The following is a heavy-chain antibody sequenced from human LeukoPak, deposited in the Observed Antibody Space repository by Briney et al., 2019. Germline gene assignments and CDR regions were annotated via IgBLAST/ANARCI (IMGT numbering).Heavy chain of an antibody. J-gene: IGHJ4*02. V-gene: IGHV1-24*01. CDR1: GHTLTELA. D-gene: IGHD6-13*01. CDR2: YEAERAEI. Sequence: GASVKVSCKVSGHTLTELALHWVRQAPGKGLEWMGGYEAERAEIIYAPKLQGRVTMTEDTSTETAYMELSSLSAEDTAVYYCARGGGSSWNPPDYWGQGTLVTVSS. CDR3: ARGGGSSWNPPDY.